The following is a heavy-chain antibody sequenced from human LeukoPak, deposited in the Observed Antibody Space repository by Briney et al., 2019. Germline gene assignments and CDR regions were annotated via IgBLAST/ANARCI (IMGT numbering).Heavy chain of an antibody. CDR1: GFTVSSNY. Sequence: GGSLRLSCAASGFTVSSNYMSWVRQAPGKGLEWVSVIYSGGSTYYADSVKGRFTISRDNSKNTLYLQMNSLRAEDTAVYYCARKPYGSGSYHKAPYYYYGMDVWGQGTTVTVSS. D-gene: IGHD3-10*01. J-gene: IGHJ6*02. CDR3: ARKPYGSGSYHKAPYYYYGMDV. V-gene: IGHV3-66*01. CDR2: IYSGGST.